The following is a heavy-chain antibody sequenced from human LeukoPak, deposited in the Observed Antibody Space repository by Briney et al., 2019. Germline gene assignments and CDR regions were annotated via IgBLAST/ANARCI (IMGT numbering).Heavy chain of an antibody. CDR3: AKDPWGVVITAFDY. CDR1: GFTFSSYA. CDR2: ISGSGGST. D-gene: IGHD3-22*01. J-gene: IGHJ4*02. Sequence: GGSLRLSCAASGFTFSSYAMSWVRQAPGKGLEWVSAISGSGGSTYYADSVKGRFTISRDNSKNTLYLQINSLRAEDTAVYYCAKDPWGVVITAFDYWGQGTLVTVSS. V-gene: IGHV3-23*01.